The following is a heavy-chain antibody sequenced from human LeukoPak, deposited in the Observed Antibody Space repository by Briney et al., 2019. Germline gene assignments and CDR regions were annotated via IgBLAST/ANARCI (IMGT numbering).Heavy chain of an antibody. D-gene: IGHD2-21*02. CDR3: ASQTYCGGDCYSSFDY. CDR2: INHSGST. CDR1: GGSFSGYY. V-gene: IGHV4-34*01. J-gene: IGHJ4*02. Sequence: PSETLSLTCAVYGGSFSGYYWSWIRQPPGKGLEWLGEINHSGSTNYNPSLKSRVTISVDTSKNQFSLKLSSVTAADTAVYYCASQTYCGGDCYSSFDYWGQGTLVTVSS.